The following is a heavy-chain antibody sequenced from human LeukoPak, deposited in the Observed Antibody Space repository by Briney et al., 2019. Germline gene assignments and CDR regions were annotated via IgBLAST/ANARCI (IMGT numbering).Heavy chain of an antibody. CDR2: IYYSGST. J-gene: IGHJ4*02. V-gene: IGHV4-39*07. Sequence: SQTLSLTCTVSGVSISSGGYYWGWIRQPPGKGLEWIGSIYYSGSTYYNPSLKSRVTISVDTSKNQFSLKLSSVTAADTAVYYCARVGSSWFWGQGTLVTVSS. CDR1: GVSISSGGYY. CDR3: ARVGSSWF. D-gene: IGHD6-13*01.